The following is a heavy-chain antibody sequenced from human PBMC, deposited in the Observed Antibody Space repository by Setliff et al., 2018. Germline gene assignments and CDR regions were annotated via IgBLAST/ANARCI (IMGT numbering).Heavy chain of an antibody. CDR2: INHSGST. CDR3: ARGKTFFGAFIRAFDI. Sequence: SQTLSLTCAVYGGSFSTYYWIWIRQPPGKGLEWIGEINHSGSTNYNPSLKSRVTISVDTSKNQFSLKLSSVTAADTAVYHCARGKTFFGAFIRAFDIWGQGRMVTVSS. CDR1: GGSFSTYY. J-gene: IGHJ3*02. D-gene: IGHD3-3*01. V-gene: IGHV4-34*01.